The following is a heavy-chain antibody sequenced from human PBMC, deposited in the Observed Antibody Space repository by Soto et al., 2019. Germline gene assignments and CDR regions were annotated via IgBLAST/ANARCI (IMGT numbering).Heavy chain of an antibody. Sequence: VSQNLSCAPAGFPFISYWMSWVRQAPGKGLEWVANIKQDGSEKYYVDSVKGRFTISRDNAKNSLYLQMNSLRAEDTAVYYGAIAEGYFDYWCLGP. CDR2: IKQDGSEK. J-gene: IGHJ4*02. V-gene: IGHV3-7*01. CDR3: AIAEGYFDY. CDR1: GFPFISYW.